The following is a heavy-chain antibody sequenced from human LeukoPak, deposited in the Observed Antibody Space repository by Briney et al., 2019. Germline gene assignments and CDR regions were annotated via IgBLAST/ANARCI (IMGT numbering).Heavy chain of an antibody. CDR2: IGGRAGST. D-gene: IGHD3-10*01. J-gene: IGHJ6*02. V-gene: IGHV3-23*01. CDR3: AKDRDIILMGHGMDV. CDR1: GFTFDSYA. Sequence: GGSLRLSCAASGFTFDSYAMTWVRQAPGKGLEWVSTIGGRAGSTDYADSVKGRFTISRDNSKNTLALQMNNLRAEDTAVYFCAKDRDIILMGHGMDVWGQGTTVTVSS.